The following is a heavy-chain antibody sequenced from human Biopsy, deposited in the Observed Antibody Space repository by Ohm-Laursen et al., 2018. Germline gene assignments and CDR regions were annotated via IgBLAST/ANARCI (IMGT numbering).Heavy chain of an antibody. V-gene: IGHV3-74*01. J-gene: IGHJ4*02. D-gene: IGHD3-16*01. Sequence: GSLRLSCAASGFTFSKTWMHWVRQAPGKGLMWVARIHSDGTTPTYADSVKGRSSISRDNAKNTVYLQMNSLGIDDTAVYYCASSNPSRVAGGVALLDHWGQGALVTVSP. CDR3: ASSNPSRVAGGVALLDH. CDR2: IHSDGTTP. CDR1: GFTFSKTW.